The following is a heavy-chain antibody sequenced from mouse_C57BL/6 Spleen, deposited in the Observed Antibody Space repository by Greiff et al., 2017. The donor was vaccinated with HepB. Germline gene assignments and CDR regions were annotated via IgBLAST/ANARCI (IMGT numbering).Heavy chain of an antibody. Sequence: QVQLQQSGAELVKPGASVKLSCKASGYTFTSYWMQWVKQRPGQGLEWIGEIDPSDSYTNYNQKFKGKATLTVDTSSSTAYMQLSSLTSEDSAVYYCASSMGNYYFDYWGQGTTLTVSS. V-gene: IGHV1-50*01. J-gene: IGHJ2*01. D-gene: IGHD2-1*01. CDR3: ASSMGNYYFDY. CDR1: GYTFTSYW. CDR2: IDPSDSYT.